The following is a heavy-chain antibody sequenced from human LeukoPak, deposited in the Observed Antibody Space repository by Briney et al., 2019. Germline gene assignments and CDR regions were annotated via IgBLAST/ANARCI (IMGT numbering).Heavy chain of an antibody. V-gene: IGHV3-30*18. CDR1: GFTFSSYG. J-gene: IGHJ4*02. Sequence: HPGGSLRLSCAASGFTFSSYGMHWVRQAPGKGLEWVAVISYDGSNKYYADSVKGRFTISRDNSKNTLYLQMNSLRAEDTAVYYCAKEGDGRLFFDYWGQGTLVTVSS. CDR2: ISYDGSNK. D-gene: IGHD1-14*01. CDR3: AKEGDGRLFFDY.